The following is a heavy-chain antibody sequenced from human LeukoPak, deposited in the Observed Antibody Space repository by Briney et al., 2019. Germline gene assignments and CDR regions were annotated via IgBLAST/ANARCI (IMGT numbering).Heavy chain of an antibody. CDR1: GFSLSTPGMR. V-gene: IGHV2-70*04. Sequence: SGPTLVNPTQTLTLTCTFSGFSLSTPGMRVSWIRQPPGMALEWLSRIDWDDDKYYSTPLKTRLIISKDTSKNQVVLTMTNMDPVDTATYYCARLRCAYCGGDYFLDYWGQGALVTVSS. J-gene: IGHJ4*02. D-gene: IGHD2-21*02. CDR2: IDWDDDK. CDR3: ARLRCAYCGGDYFLDY.